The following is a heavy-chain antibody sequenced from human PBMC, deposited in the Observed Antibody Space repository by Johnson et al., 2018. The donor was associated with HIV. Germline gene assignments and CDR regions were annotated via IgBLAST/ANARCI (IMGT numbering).Heavy chain of an antibody. V-gene: IGHV3-30*19. CDR3: AREDQNWNYDHAFDI. D-gene: IGHD1-7*01. CDR1: GFTFSSYG. Sequence: QVQLVESGGGVVQPGRSLRLSCAASGFTFSSYGMHWVHQAPGKGLEWVAVIWYDGSNKYYADSVKGRFTISRDNSKNTLYLQMNSLRAEDTAVYYCAREDQNWNYDHAFDIWGQGTMVTVSS. J-gene: IGHJ3*02. CDR2: IWYDGSNK.